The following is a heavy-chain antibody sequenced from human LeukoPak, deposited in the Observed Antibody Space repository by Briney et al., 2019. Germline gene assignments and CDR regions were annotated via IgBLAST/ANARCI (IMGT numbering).Heavy chain of an antibody. CDR1: GYTVTSYG. D-gene: IGHD3-10*01. V-gene: IGHV1-18*01. CDR2: ISAYNGNT. CDR3: ARDRIYGSGSYYRVENWFDP. Sequence: ASVKVSCKASGYTVTSYGISWVRQAPGQGLEWMGWISAYNGNTNYAQKLQGRVTMTTDTSTSTAYMELRSLRSDDTAVYYCARDRIYGSGSYYRVENWFDPWGQGTLVTVSS. J-gene: IGHJ5*02.